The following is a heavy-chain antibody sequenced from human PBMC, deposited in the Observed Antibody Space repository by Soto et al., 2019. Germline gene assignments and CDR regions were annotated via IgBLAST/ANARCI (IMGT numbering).Heavy chain of an antibody. J-gene: IGHJ6*02. Sequence: SVKVSCKASGGTFSSYAISWVRQAPGQGLEWMGGIIPIFGTANYAQKFQGRVTITADKSTSTAYMELSSLRSEDTAVYYCASHSNYDDYYYGMDVWGQGTTVTVSS. CDR2: IIPIFGTA. V-gene: IGHV1-69*06. CDR3: ASHSNYDDYYYGMDV. CDR1: GGTFSSYA. D-gene: IGHD4-4*01.